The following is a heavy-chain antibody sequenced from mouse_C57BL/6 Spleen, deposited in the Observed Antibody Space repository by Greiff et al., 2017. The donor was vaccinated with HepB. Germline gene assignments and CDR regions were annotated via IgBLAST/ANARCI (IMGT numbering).Heavy chain of an antibody. CDR2: INPSSGYT. D-gene: IGHD4-1*01. V-gene: IGHV1-7*01. Sequence: QVQLQQPGAELVMPGASVKLSCKASGYTFTSYWMHWVKQRPGQGLEWIGYINPSSGYTKYNQKFKDKATLTADKSSSTAYMQLSSLTSEDSAVYYCARSDWDVGAWFAYWGQGTLVTVSA. CDR1: GYTFTSYW. CDR3: ARSDWDVGAWFAY. J-gene: IGHJ3*01.